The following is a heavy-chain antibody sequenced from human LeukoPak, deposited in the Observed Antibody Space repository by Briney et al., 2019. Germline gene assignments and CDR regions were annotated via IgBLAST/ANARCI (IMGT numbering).Heavy chain of an antibody. V-gene: IGHV4-59*01. Sequence: SETLSLTCTVSGGSISSYYWSWIRQPPGKGLEWVGYIYYSGSTNYNPSLTSRVTISVDTSKNQSSLKLSSVTAADTAVYYCASITMVRGVIIGAFDIWGQGTMVTVSS. CDR2: IYYSGST. D-gene: IGHD3-10*01. CDR3: ASITMVRGVIIGAFDI. CDR1: GGSISSYY. J-gene: IGHJ3*02.